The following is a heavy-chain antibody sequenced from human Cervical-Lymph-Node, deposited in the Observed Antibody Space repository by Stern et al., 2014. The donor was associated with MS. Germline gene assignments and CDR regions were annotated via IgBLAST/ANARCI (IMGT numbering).Heavy chain of an antibody. D-gene: IGHD3-10*01. Sequence: EVQLVQSGGGLVQPGGSLRLSCTASGFTFTNYWMSWVRQAPGKGLEWVANIKQDGSEKYYMDSGKGRFTISRDNAKNSLYLQMNSLRAEDTAVYFCTRESSPGRYWGQGTLVTVSS. J-gene: IGHJ4*02. V-gene: IGHV3-7*01. CDR2: IKQDGSEK. CDR1: GFTFTNYW. CDR3: TRESSPGRY.